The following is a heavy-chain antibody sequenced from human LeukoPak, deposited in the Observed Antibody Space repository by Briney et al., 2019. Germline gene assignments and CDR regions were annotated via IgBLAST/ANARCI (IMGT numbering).Heavy chain of an antibody. V-gene: IGHV4-34*01. D-gene: IGHD7-27*01. J-gene: IGHJ2*01. CDR1: GGSFSGYY. CDR2: ISHSGST. CDR3: ARGLTGDLGWSYWYFDL. Sequence: SETLSLTCAVYGGSFSGYYWSWIRQPPGKGLEWIGEISHSGSTNYNPSLKSRVTISVDTSKNQFSLKLSSVTAADTAVYYCARGLTGDLGWSYWYFDLWGRGTLVTVSS.